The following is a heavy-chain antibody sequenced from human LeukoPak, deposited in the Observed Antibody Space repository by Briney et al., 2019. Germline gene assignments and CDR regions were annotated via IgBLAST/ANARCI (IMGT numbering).Heavy chain of an antibody. CDR3: ATESSLSN. CDR1: GFTFSSYG. J-gene: IGHJ4*02. V-gene: IGHV3-30*19. Sequence: GGSLRLSCAASGFTFSSYGMHWVRQAPGKGLEWVGDISYDGGYASYAAAVRDRFTISRDNSKNTLFLQINSLRPEDAAVYYCATESSLSNWGQGTLVTVSS. CDR2: ISYDGGYA.